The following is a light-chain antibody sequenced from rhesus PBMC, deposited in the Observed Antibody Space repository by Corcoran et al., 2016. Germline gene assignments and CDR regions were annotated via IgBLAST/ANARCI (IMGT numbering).Light chain of an antibody. CDR2: DAS. Sequence: DIQMTQSPSSLSASVGDRVTITCRASQGITSYLSWYQQKPGKDPKLLINDASNLKCGVPERFSGSGSGTDCTLTIRSLEPEDLATYCCLHYTSVPFTFGPGTKLDIK. CDR3: LHYTSVPFT. V-gene: IGKV1-43*02. J-gene: IGKJ3*01. CDR1: QGITSY.